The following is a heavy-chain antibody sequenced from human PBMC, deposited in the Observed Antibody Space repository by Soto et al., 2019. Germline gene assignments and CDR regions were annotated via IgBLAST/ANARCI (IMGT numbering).Heavy chain of an antibody. J-gene: IGHJ4*02. Sequence: GSLRLSCAASGFTFSNYGMHWVRQAPDRGLEWLTYISYDGSITHFAGSVRGRFTVSRDNSKNTLYLQMSSVRPEDMAVYYCANGRINPPLLPEFEYWGQGALVTVSS. CDR3: ANGRINPPLLPEFEY. CDR2: ISYDGSIT. D-gene: IGHD3-10*01. CDR1: GFTFSNYG. V-gene: IGHV3-30*18.